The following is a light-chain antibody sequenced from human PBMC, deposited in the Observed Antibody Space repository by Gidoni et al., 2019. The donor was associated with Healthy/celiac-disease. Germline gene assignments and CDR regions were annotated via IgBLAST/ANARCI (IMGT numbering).Light chain of an antibody. V-gene: IGKV4-1*01. CDR2: WAS. CDR1: QSVLYSSNNKNY. Sequence: DIVMTQSPDSLAVSLGERATINCKSSQSVLYSSNNKNYLAWYQQKPGQPPKLLIYWASTRESVVPDRCSGSGSGTDFTLTSSSLQAEDVAVYYCQQYYSTFLTFGGGTKVEIK. J-gene: IGKJ4*01. CDR3: QQYYSTFLT.